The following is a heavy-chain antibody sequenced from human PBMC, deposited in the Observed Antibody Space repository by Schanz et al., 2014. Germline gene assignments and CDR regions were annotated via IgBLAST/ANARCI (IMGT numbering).Heavy chain of an antibody. CDR1: GLTFTSAW. D-gene: IGHD1-26*01. Sequence: EVQLVESGGGLVKPGGSLRLSCATSGLTFTSAWMSWVRQAPGKGLEWVGRIKGKTDGGTADYAAPMKGRFTVSRDNAENALYLQMNSLRAEDTGLYFCARGGSGSHYRLDYWGQGTLVTVSS. CDR3: ARGGSGSHYRLDY. V-gene: IGHV3-15*01. CDR2: IKGKTDGGTA. J-gene: IGHJ4*02.